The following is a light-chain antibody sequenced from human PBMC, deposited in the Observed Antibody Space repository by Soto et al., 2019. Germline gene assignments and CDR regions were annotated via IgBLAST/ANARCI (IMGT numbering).Light chain of an antibody. J-gene: IGKJ4*01. CDR3: QRLGT. Sequence: EVVLTQSPATLSLSPGERATPSCRASQSVSSYLAWYQQKPGQAPRLLIYDASNRATGIPARFSGSASGTDFTLTIGSLEPEDFAGYYCQRLGTFGGGTKVDI. CDR2: DAS. CDR1: QSVSSY. V-gene: IGKV3-11*01.